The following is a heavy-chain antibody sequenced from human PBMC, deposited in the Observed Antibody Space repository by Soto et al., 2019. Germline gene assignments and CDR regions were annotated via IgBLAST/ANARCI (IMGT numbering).Heavy chain of an antibody. V-gene: IGHV3-33*01. CDR3: ARDQNSGSYYGNYLDY. D-gene: IGHD1-26*01. Sequence: QVQLVESGGGVVQPGRSLRLSCAASGFSFSSYGMHWVRQAPGKGLEWVAIIWSDGNTKYYADSVKGRFTISRDNSKNTLYLQMNSLRAENTAVYYCARDQNSGSYYGNYLDYWGQGTLVTGSS. J-gene: IGHJ4*02. CDR1: GFSFSSYG. CDR2: IWSDGNTK.